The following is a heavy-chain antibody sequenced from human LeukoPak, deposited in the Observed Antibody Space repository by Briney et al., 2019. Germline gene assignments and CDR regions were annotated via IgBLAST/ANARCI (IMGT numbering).Heavy chain of an antibody. D-gene: IGHD6-19*01. CDR3: AKVQPGAGTHDY. CDR2: IYSGGST. Sequence: GGSLRLSCAASGFTVSSNYMSWVRQAPGKGLEWVSVIYSGGSTYYADSVKGRFTISRDNSKNTLYLQMNSLGAEDTAVYYCAKVQPGAGTHDYWGQGTLVTVSS. J-gene: IGHJ4*02. CDR1: GFTVSSNY. V-gene: IGHV3-53*01.